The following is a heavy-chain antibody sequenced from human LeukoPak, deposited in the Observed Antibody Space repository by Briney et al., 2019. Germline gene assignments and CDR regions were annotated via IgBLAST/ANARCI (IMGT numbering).Heavy chain of an antibody. CDR2: IIPIFGTA. D-gene: IGHD4-17*01. J-gene: IGHJ4*02. CDR3: ARVRHDYGDYGGD. V-gene: IGHV1-69*13. Sequence: SVKVSCKASGGTFSSYAISWVRQAPGQGLEWMGGIIPIFGTADYAQKFQGRVTITADESTSTAYMELSSLRSEDTAVYYCARVRHDYGDYGGDWGQGTLVTVSS. CDR1: GGTFSSYA.